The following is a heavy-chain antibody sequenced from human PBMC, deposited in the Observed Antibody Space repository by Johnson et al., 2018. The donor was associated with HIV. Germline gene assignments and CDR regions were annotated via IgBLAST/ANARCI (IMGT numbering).Heavy chain of an antibody. V-gene: IGHV3-30*02. J-gene: IGHJ3*02. CDR2: IRYDGSNK. CDR1: GFTLSDYY. CDR3: AKDPVGATWAFDI. D-gene: IGHD1-26*01. Sequence: QVQLVESGGGVVQPGGSLRLSCAGSGFTLSDYYMSWVRQAPGKGLEWVAFIRYDGSNKYYADSVKGRFTISRDNSKNTLYLQMNSLRAEDTAVYYCAKDPVGATWAFDIWGQGTMVTVSS.